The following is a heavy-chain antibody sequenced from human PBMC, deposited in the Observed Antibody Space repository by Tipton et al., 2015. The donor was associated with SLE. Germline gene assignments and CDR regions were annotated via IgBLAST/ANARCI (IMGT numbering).Heavy chain of an antibody. CDR2: IDQSGSA. V-gene: IGHV4-30-2*01. J-gene: IGHJ6*02. Sequence: LRLSCIVSGASISSGGYSWSWIRQPPGMGLEWIGYIDQSGSAFLNPSLKSRVTLSIDRSGTQFSLKMRSVTVADTAAYFCARGPFSTSTYGMDVWGQGTTVTVS. D-gene: IGHD2/OR15-2a*01. CDR1: GASISSGGYS. CDR3: ARGPFSTSTYGMDV.